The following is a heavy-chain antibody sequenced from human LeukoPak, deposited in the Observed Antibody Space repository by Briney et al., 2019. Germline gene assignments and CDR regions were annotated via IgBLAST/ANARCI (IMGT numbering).Heavy chain of an antibody. CDR1: GFNFANHA. D-gene: IGHD2-21*02. V-gene: IGHV3-23*01. CDR3: VREGTPATANY. J-gene: IGHJ4*02. CDR2: ISGGGDIT. Sequence: GGSLRLSCAASGFNFANHAMSWVRQTPGKGLEWVSAISGGGDITYYADSVTGRFTISRDNSKDTLFLQMHSLRPGDTAVYYCVREGTPATANYWGQGTLVTISS.